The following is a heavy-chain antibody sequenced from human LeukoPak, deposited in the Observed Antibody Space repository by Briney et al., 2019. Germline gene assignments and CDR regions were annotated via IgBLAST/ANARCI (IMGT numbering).Heavy chain of an antibody. CDR3: ARVVVITTYAFDI. CDR2: IYTSGST. V-gene: IGHV4-61*02. D-gene: IGHD3-22*01. J-gene: IGHJ3*02. Sequence: PSQTLSLTCTVSGGSISSGSYYWSWIRQPAGMGLEWIGRIYTSGSTNYNPSLKSRVTISVDTSKNQFSLKLSSVTAADTAVYYCARVVVITTYAFDIWGQGTMVTVSS. CDR1: GGSISSGSYY.